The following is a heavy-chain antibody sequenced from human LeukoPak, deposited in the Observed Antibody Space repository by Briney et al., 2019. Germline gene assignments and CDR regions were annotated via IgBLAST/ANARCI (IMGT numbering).Heavy chain of an antibody. J-gene: IGHJ4*02. V-gene: IGHV3-7*03. D-gene: IGHD3-3*01. Sequence: PGGSLRLSCAASGFTFSGYWMTWVRQAPGKGLEWVANIKQDGSEKYYVDSVKGRFTISRDNAKNSLYLQMNSLRAEDTAVYYRTRDNPFGAYWGQGTLVTVSS. CDR1: GFTFSGYW. CDR3: TRDNPFGAY. CDR2: IKQDGSEK.